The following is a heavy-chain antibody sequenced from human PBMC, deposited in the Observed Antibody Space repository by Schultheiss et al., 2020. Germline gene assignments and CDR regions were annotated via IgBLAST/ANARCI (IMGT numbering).Heavy chain of an antibody. CDR1: GYTFTSYG. Sequence: ASVKVSCKASGYTFTSYGISWVRQAPGQGLEWMGWISANNGNTNHAQRFQGRLTMTTDTSTTTAYMELRSLRSDDTAVYYCARVQVGGWAFDYWGQGTEVTVSS. D-gene: IGHD1-26*01. CDR2: ISANNGNT. CDR3: ARVQVGGWAFDY. J-gene: IGHJ4*02. V-gene: IGHV1-18*04.